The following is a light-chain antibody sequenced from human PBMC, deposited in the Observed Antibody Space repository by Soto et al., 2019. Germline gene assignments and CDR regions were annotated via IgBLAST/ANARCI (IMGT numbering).Light chain of an antibody. J-gene: IGKJ1*01. CDR2: SAS. CDR3: QRYGG. CDR1: QSLLHSNGYNY. Sequence: DIVMTQSPLSLPVTPGEPASISCRSSQSLLHSNGYNYLAWYQQKPGQAPRLLIYSASSRATGIPDRFSGSGSGTDFTLTISRLEPEDFAVYYCQRYGGFGQGTKVDIK. V-gene: IGKV3-20*01.